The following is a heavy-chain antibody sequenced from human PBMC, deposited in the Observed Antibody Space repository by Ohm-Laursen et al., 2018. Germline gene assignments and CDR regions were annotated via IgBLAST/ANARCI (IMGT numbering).Heavy chain of an antibody. V-gene: IGHV3-13*04. CDR2: IGTAGDT. Sequence: SLRLSCSAAGFTFSSYDMHWVRQVTGKGLEWVSTIGTAGDTYYPGSVKGRFTISRENAKNSLYLQMNSLRAGDTAVYYCARGDPHDYMWLGLYYYYGMDVWGQGTTVTVSS. CDR3: ARGDPHDYMWLGLYYYYGMDV. CDR1: GFTFSSYD. D-gene: IGHD4-11*01. J-gene: IGHJ6*02.